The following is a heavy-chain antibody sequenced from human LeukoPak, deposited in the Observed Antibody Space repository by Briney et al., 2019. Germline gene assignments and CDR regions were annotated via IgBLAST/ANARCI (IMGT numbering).Heavy chain of an antibody. J-gene: IGHJ4*02. CDR1: GYTFTSYY. D-gene: IGHD2-21*02. V-gene: IGHV1-46*01. Sequence: GASVKVSCKASGYTFTSYYMHWVRQAPGQGLEWMGIINPSGGSTSYAQKFQGRVTMTRDTSTSTVYMELSSLRSEDTAVYYCATRAKVVVTVIGDFDYWGQGTLVTVSS. CDR3: ATRAKVVVTVIGDFDY. CDR2: INPSGGST.